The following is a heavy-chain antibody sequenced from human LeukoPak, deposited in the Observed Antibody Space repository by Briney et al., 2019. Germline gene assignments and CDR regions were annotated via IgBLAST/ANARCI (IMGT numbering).Heavy chain of an antibody. Sequence: GGSLRLSCAASGFTFSTYAMSWVRQAPGKGLEWVSRINSDGSSTSYADSVKGRFTISRDNAKNTLYLQMNSLRAEDTAVYYCARQPDYGDYVSLDYWGQGTLVTVSS. CDR3: ARQPDYGDYVSLDY. CDR1: GFTFSTYA. V-gene: IGHV3-74*01. J-gene: IGHJ4*02. D-gene: IGHD4-17*01. CDR2: INSDGSST.